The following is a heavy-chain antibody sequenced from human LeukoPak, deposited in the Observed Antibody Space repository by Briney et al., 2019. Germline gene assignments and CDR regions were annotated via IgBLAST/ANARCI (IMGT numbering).Heavy chain of an antibody. CDR1: GYTFTSYG. CDR2: ISAYNGNT. J-gene: IGHJ5*02. V-gene: IGHV1-18*01. Sequence: ASVKVSCKASGYTFTSYGISWVRQAPGQGLEWMGWISAYNGNTNYAQKLQGRVTMTTDTSTSTAYMELRSLRSDDTAVYYCAREGGLGYCSGGSCYNWFDPWGQGTLVTVSS. CDR3: AREGGLGYCSGGSCYNWFDP. D-gene: IGHD2-15*01.